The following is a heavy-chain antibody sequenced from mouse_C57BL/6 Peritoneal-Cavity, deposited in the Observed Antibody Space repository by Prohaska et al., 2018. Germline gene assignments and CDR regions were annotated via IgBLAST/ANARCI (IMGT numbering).Heavy chain of an antibody. V-gene: IGHV11-2*01. CDR2: INSDGSAI. CDR3: MRYGNYWYFDV. D-gene: IGHD2-1*01. J-gene: IGHJ1*03. CDR1: GFTFSGFW. Sequence: EVQLLETGGGLVQPGGSRGLSCEGSGFTFSGFWMSWVRQTPGKTLEWIGDINSDGSAINYAASIKDRFTIFRDNDKSTLYLQMCNVRSEDTATYFCMRYGNYWYFDVWGTGTTVTVSS.